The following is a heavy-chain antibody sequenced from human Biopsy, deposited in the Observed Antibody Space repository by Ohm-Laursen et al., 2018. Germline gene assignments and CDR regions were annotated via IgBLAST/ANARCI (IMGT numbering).Heavy chain of an antibody. CDR3: ARIAAAGWDDY. CDR1: GYKFTSYG. Sequence: SVKVSCKSSGYKFTSYGMSWVRQAPGQGFEWMGRISGYNGNTNYAQKFQGRITMTIDAATSTGYMDLRSLKSDDTAVYYCARIAAAGWDDYWGQGTLVTVSS. J-gene: IGHJ4*02. V-gene: IGHV1-18*01. CDR2: ISGYNGNT. D-gene: IGHD6-25*01.